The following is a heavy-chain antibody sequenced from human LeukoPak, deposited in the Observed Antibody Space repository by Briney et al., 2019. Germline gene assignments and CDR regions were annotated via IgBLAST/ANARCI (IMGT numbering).Heavy chain of an antibody. CDR3: AKAMKTYYDILTGHKPLDY. CDR1: GFTFSSYA. Sequence: AGGSLRLSCAASGFTFSSYAMSWVRQAPGKGLEWVSAISGSGGSTYYADSVKGRFTISRDNSKNTLYLQMNSLRAEDTAVYYCAKAMKTYYDILTGHKPLDYWGQGTLVTVSS. J-gene: IGHJ4*02. D-gene: IGHD3-9*01. V-gene: IGHV3-23*01. CDR2: ISGSGGST.